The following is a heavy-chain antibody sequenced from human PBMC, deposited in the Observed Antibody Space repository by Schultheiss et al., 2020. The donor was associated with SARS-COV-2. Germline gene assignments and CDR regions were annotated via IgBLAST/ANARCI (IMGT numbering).Heavy chain of an antibody. Sequence: GESLKISCAASGFTVSSNYMSWVRQAPGKGLEWVSVIYSGGSTYYADSVKGRFTISRHNSKNTLYLQMNSLRAEDTAVYYCARDQYYYDSSGYYLPYYYYGMDVWGQGTTVTVSS. V-gene: IGHV3-53*04. CDR1: GFTVSSNY. CDR3: ARDQYYYDSSGYYLPYYYYGMDV. J-gene: IGHJ6*02. D-gene: IGHD3-22*01. CDR2: IYSGGST.